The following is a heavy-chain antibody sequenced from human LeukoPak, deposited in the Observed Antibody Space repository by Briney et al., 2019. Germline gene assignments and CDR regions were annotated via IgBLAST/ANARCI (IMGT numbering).Heavy chain of an antibody. CDR3: VRGASSIAALNPFWYFDL. J-gene: IGHJ2*01. V-gene: IGHV1-46*01. CDR2: INPSGGST. Sequence: ASVKVSCKASGYTFTSYYMHWVRQGPGQGLEWMGIINPSGGSTSYAQKFQGRVTVTRDTSTNTVYMELSSLRSEDTAVFYCVRGASSIAALNPFWYFDLWGRGTLVTVSS. CDR1: GYTFTSYY. D-gene: IGHD6-6*01.